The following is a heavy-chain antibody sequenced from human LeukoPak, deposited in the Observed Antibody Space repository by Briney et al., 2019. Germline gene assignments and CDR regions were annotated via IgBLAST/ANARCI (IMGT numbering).Heavy chain of an antibody. Sequence: PSETLSLTCTVSGGSITDYHWIWIRQPAGKGLEWIGRLYTSGSTNYNPSLKSRVSMSVDTSKKQFSLRLSSVTAADTATYYCASDYFDRTGYYGFIYWGQGSLVTISS. CDR2: LYTSGST. CDR3: ASDYFDRTGYYGFIY. J-gene: IGHJ4*02. CDR1: GGSITDYH. D-gene: IGHD3-22*01. V-gene: IGHV4-4*07.